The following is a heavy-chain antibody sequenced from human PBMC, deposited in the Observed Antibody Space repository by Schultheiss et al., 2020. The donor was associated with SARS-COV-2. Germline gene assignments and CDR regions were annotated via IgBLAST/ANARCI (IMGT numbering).Heavy chain of an antibody. CDR1: GFTFSSYA. CDR2: ISYDGSNK. V-gene: IGHV3-30-3*01. D-gene: IGHD6-6*01. J-gene: IGHJ1*01. CDR3: ASVGRSTRPGY. Sequence: GGSLRLSCAASGFTFSSYAMHWVRQAPGKGLEWVAVISYDGSNKYYADSVKGRFTISRDNSKNTLYLQMNSLRVEDTAVYYCASVGRSTRPGYWGHGTLVTVSS.